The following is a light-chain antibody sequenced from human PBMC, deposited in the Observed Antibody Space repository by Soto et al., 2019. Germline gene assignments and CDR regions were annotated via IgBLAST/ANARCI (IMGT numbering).Light chain of an antibody. CDR1: SSDVGGYNY. CDR2: EVS. CDR3: SSYAGSNREV. V-gene: IGLV2-14*01. J-gene: IGLJ1*01. Sequence: QSALTQPASVSGSPGQSITISCTGTSSDVGGYNYVSWYQQHPGKAPKLMIYEVSNRPSGVSDRFSGSKSGNTASLTVSGLQAEDEADYYCSSYAGSNREVFGTGTKVTV.